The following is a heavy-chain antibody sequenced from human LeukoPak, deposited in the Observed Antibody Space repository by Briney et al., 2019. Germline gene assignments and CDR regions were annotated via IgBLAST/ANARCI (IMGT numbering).Heavy chain of an antibody. CDR3: ARPGLGIGAADLGDDAFDV. J-gene: IGHJ3*01. D-gene: IGHD3-16*01. V-gene: IGHV3-30*04. Sequence: PGGSLRLSCAASGFSFSSWAMHWVHQAPGKGLEWVAVISSDGHNKYYADSVKGRFTISRDNSRNTLYLELNSLRAEDTSMFFCARPGLGIGAADLGDDAFDVWGQGTMVTASS. CDR1: GFSFSSWA. CDR2: ISSDGHNK.